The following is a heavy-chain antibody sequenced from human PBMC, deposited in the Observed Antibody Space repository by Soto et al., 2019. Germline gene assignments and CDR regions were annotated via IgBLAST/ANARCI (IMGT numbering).Heavy chain of an antibody. CDR2: IIPIFDAT. V-gene: IGHV1-69*01. CDR1: GGPFSTLS. D-gene: IGHD3-10*01. CDR3: ARDPPNRAGRV. Sequence: QVQLVQSGAEVKKPGSSVKVSCKVAGGPFSTLSISWVRQAPGQGLVWMGGIIPIFDATNYAQKFQGRVTITADDSTSTAYMEVSSLRSDDTAVYYCARDPPNRAGRVWGPGTLVTVSS. J-gene: IGHJ4*02.